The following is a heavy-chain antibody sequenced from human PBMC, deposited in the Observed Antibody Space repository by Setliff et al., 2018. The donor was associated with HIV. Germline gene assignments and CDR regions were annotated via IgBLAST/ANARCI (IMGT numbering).Heavy chain of an antibody. J-gene: IGHJ5*02. D-gene: IGHD6-25*01. Sequence: SETLSLTCTVSGGSISSSYWNWIRQPPGKGLEWIGYIYTSGSTNYNPSLKSRVTISIDTSRNQFSLKLSSVTAADTAVYYCAREGVSSGHRNWLDPWGQGTLVTVSS. CDR1: GGSISSSY. V-gene: IGHV4-4*08. CDR2: IYTSGST. CDR3: AREGVSSGHRNWLDP.